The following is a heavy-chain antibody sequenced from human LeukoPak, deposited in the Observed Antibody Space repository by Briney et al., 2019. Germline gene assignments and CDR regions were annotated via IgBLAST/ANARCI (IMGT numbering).Heavy chain of an antibody. CDR3: ARRNDFWSGSVRIYYGMDV. Sequence: PSQTLSLTCAVSGGSISSGGYSWSWIRQPPGKGLEWIGYIYHSGSTYYNPSLKSRVTISVDRSKNQFSLKLSSVTAADTAVYYCARRNDFWSGSVRIYYGMDVWGQGTTVTVSS. CDR1: GGSISSGGYS. D-gene: IGHD3-3*01. V-gene: IGHV4-30-2*01. J-gene: IGHJ6*02. CDR2: IYHSGST.